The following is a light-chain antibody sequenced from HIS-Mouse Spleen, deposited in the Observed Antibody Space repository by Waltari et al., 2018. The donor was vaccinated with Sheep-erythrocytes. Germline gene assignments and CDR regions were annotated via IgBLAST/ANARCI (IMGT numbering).Light chain of an antibody. J-gene: IGLJ1*01. Sequence: QSALTQPRSVSGSPGQSVTIPCTGTSSDVGGYNYVSWYQQHPGKAPKRMIYDVSKRPSGVPDRFSGSKSGNTASLTISGLQAEDEADYYCCSYAGSYNHVFGTGTKVTVL. V-gene: IGLV2-11*01. CDR3: CSYAGSYNHV. CDR2: DVS. CDR1: SSDVGGYNY.